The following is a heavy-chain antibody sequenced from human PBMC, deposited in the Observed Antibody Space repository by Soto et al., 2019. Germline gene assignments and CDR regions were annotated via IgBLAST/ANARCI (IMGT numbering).Heavy chain of an antibody. V-gene: IGHV1-46*01. CDR3: ARDCSNYVFPEGYYYYYGMDV. Sequence: ASVKVSCKASGYTFTSYYMHWVRQAPGQGLEWMGIINPSGGSTSYAQKFQGRVTMTRDTSTSTVYMELSSLRSEDTAVYYCARDCSNYVFPEGYYYYYGMDVWGQGTTVTVSS. D-gene: IGHD4-4*01. J-gene: IGHJ6*02. CDR2: INPSGGST. CDR1: GYTFTSYY.